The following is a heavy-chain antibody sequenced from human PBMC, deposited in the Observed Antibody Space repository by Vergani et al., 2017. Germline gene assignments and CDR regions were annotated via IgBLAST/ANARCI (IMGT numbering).Heavy chain of an antibody. Sequence: QVPLVESGGGVVQPGRSLRLSCAASGFTFSSYAMHWVRQAPGKGLEWVAVISYDGSNKYYADSVKGRFTISRDNSKNTLYLQMNSLRAEDTAVYYCAREYSSSIPFDYWGQGTLVTVSS. J-gene: IGHJ4*02. CDR2: ISYDGSNK. CDR1: GFTFSSYA. D-gene: IGHD6-6*01. CDR3: AREYSSSIPFDY. V-gene: IGHV3-30*01.